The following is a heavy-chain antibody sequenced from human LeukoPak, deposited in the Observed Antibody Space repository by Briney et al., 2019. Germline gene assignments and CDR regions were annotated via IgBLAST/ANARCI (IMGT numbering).Heavy chain of an antibody. V-gene: IGHV3-15*01. CDR1: GFTFSNAW. Sequence: GGSLRLSCAASGFTFSNAWMSWVRQAPGKGLEWVGRIKSKTDGGTTDYAAPVKGRFTISRDDSKNTLYLQMNSLKTEDTAVYYCTTGSPIWGIAAAGRYYYGMDVWGQGTTVTVSS. CDR3: TTGSPIWGIAAAGRYYYGMDV. CDR2: IKSKTDGGTT. D-gene: IGHD6-13*01. J-gene: IGHJ6*02.